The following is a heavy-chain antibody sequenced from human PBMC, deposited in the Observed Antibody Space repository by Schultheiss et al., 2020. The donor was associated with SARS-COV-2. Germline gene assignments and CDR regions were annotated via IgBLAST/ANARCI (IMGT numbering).Heavy chain of an antibody. V-gene: IGHV3-48*04. J-gene: IGHJ6*02. CDR3: ARTRPYYYYGMDV. Sequence: GESLKISCAASGFTFSGSAMHWVRQAPGKGLEWVSYISSSGSTIYYADSVKGRFTISRDNAKNSLYLQMNSLRAEDTAVYYCARTRPYYYYGMDVWGQGTTVTVSS. CDR1: GFTFSGSA. D-gene: IGHD6-6*01. CDR2: ISSSGSTI.